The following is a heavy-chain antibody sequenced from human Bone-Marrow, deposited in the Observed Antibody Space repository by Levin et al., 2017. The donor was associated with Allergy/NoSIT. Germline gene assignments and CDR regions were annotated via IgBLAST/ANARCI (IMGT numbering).Heavy chain of an antibody. J-gene: IGHJ5*02. CDR3: AREPLGVSMVVERAWFDP. CDR2: ISKNGDT. Sequence: GGSLRLSCAAFGFNVSSYAMHWVRQAPGKGLEWVSSISKNGDTYYADSVKGRFTMSRDNAKDTVFLHMNNLSGDDTAVYYCAREPLGVSMVVERAWFDPWGQGTQVTVSS. D-gene: IGHD2-2*01. CDR1: GFNVSSYA. V-gene: IGHV3-23*01.